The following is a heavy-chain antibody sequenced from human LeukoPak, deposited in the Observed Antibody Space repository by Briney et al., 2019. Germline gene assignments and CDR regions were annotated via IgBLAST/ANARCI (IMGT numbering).Heavy chain of an antibody. J-gene: IGHJ4*02. CDR2: IKSKTEGGTT. CDR3: TTLRTY. CDR1: GFTFSNAW. V-gene: IGHV3-15*01. Sequence: GGSLRLSCAASGFTFSNAWMSWVRQAPGKGLEWVGRIKSKTEGGTTDYAAPVKGRFTISRDDSKNTLFLQMNSLKTEDTAVYYCTTLRTYWGQGTLVTVSS.